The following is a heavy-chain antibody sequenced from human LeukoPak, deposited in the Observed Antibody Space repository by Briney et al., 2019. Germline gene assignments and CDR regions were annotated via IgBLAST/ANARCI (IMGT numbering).Heavy chain of an antibody. CDR3: ARAGLYDSSGYYYLDLDY. V-gene: IGHV1-46*01. D-gene: IGHD3-22*01. CDR1: GYTFTTYG. J-gene: IGHJ4*02. CDR2: INPSGGST. Sequence: ASVKVSCKASGYTFTTYGITWVRQAPGQGLEWMGIINPSGGSTSYAQKFQGRVTMTRDMSTSTVYMELSSLRSEDTAVYYCARAGLYDSSGYYYLDLDYWGQGTLVTVSS.